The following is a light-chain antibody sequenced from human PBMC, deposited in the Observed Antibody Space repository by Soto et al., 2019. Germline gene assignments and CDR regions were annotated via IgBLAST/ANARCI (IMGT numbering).Light chain of an antibody. J-gene: IGKJ4*01. Sequence: AIRMTQSPSSLSASTGDRVTITCRASQGISCYLAWYQQKPGKAPKLLIYAASTLQSGVPSRFSGSGSGTDFTLTISCLQSEDFATYYCQQYYSYPTFGGGTKVEIK. V-gene: IGKV1-8*01. CDR1: QGISCY. CDR3: QQYYSYPT. CDR2: AAS.